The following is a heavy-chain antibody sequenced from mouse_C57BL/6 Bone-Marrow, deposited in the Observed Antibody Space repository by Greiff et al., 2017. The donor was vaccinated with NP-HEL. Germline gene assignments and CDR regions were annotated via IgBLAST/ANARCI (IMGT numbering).Heavy chain of an antibody. V-gene: IGHV14-4*01. D-gene: IGHD1-1*01. CDR1: GFNIKDDY. J-gene: IGHJ3*01. CDR2: IDPENGDT. Sequence: EVQLQESGAELVRPGASVKLSCTASGFNIKDDYMHWVKQRPEQGLEWIGWIDPENGDTEYASKFQGKATITADTSSNTAYLQLSSLTSEDTAVYYCTTSQIYYYGSSYPAWFAYWGQGTLVTVSA. CDR3: TTSQIYYYGSSYPAWFAY.